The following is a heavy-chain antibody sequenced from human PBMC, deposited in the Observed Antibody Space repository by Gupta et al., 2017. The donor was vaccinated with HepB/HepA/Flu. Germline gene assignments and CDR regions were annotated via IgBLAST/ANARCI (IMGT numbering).Heavy chain of an antibody. D-gene: IGHD4-17*01. V-gene: IGHV3-9*01. CDR1: GFPFDAYA. CDR3: AKEFGFVGDYVFDY. J-gene: IGHJ4*02. CDR2: ISWNSGSI. Sequence: EVQLVESGGGLVQPGRSLRLSCAASGFPFDAYAMPWVRQAPGKGLEWVSGISWNSGSIGYADSVKGRFTISRDNAKNSLYLQMNSLRAEDTALYYCAKEFGFVGDYVFDYWGQGTLVTGAS.